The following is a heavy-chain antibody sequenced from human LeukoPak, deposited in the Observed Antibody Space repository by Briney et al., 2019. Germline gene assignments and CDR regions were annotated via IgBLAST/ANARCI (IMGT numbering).Heavy chain of an antibody. CDR3: ARDVDWAFDY. CDR1: GFTFSSFT. D-gene: IGHD3-9*01. Sequence: PGGSLRLSCAASGFTFSSFTMHWVRQAPGKGLRWMAVISSDGSNKYYADSVKGRFTISRDNAKNSLYLQMNSLRAEDTAVYYCARDVDWAFDYWGQGTLVTVSS. V-gene: IGHV3-30-3*01. J-gene: IGHJ4*02. CDR2: ISSDGSNK.